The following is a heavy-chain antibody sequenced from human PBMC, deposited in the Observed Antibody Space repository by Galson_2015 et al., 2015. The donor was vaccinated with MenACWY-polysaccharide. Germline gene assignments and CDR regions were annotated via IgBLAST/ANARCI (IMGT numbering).Heavy chain of an antibody. CDR2: IFPQSGGA. J-gene: IGHJ1*01. D-gene: IGHD4-23*01. CDR1: GYTFTVSV. Sequence: SVKVSCKASGYTFTVSVIHWIRQAPGQAPEWVRRIFPQSGGANYAQKFEGKVTMTRDTSITTAYLEVLSLTSDDTAVYYCAKEGGPGGRLQWHWGQGTLVTVSS. CDR3: AKEGGPGGRLQWH. V-gene: IGHV1-2*06.